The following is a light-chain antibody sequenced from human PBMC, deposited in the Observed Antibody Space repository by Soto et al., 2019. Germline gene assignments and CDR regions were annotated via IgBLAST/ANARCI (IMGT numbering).Light chain of an antibody. CDR3: QQYNSFWT. V-gene: IGKV1-6*01. J-gene: IGKJ1*01. CDR1: QGIRND. Sequence: AIQMTQSPSSLSASVGDRVTITCRASQGIRNDLGWYQQKPGKAPNLLIYAASSLQSGVPSRFSGSGSGTEFTLTISSLQPDDFATYYCQQYNSFWTFGQGTKVEIK. CDR2: AAS.